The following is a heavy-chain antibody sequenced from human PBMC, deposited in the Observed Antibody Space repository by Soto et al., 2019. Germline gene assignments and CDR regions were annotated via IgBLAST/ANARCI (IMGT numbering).Heavy chain of an antibody. CDR2: IHSTGST. V-gene: IGHV4-59*01. J-gene: IGHJ2*01. CDR1: GASISNYY. CDR3: ARKVQVPGTMNRWSFDF. Sequence: SETLSLTCSVSGASISNYYWSWVRHPPGKGLEWMGYIHSTGSTICNPSLRTRVTMLVDTSKCQFSLKFNSVTAAYTAVYYCARKVQVPGTMNRWSFDFWGHGALVTVSS. D-gene: IGHD1-7*01.